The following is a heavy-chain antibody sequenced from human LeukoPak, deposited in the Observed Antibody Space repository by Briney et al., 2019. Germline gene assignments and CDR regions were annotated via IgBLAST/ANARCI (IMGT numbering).Heavy chain of an antibody. CDR1: GFTFSSYG. D-gene: IGHD3/OR15-3a*01. J-gene: IGHJ4*02. V-gene: IGHV3-30*18. CDR3: AKQLDRPPLGYFDY. Sequence: SGGSLRLSCAASGFTFSSYGMHWVRQAPGKGLEWVAVISYDGSNKYYADSVKGRFTISRDNSKNTLYLQMNSLRAEDTAAYYCAKQLDRPPLGYFDYWGQGTLVTVSS. CDR2: ISYDGSNK.